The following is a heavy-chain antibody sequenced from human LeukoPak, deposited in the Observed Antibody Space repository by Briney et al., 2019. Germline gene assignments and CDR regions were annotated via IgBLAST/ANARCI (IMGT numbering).Heavy chain of an antibody. CDR1: GFIFSSYA. D-gene: IGHD4-17*01. Sequence: PGGSLRLSCAASGFIFSSYAMSWVRQAPGKGLEWVSAISAGGGSTYYADSVKGRFTISRDNSKNTLYLQMNSLRAEDTALYYCVRTAMGDYVRFSHDYWGQGTLVTVYS. CDR3: VRTAMGDYVRFSHDY. J-gene: IGHJ4*02. V-gene: IGHV3-23*01. CDR2: ISAGGGST.